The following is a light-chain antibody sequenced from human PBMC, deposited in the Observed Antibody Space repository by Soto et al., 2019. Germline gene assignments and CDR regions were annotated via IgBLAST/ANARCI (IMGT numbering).Light chain of an antibody. CDR2: GAS. CDR1: QTTSSW. Sequence: DIQMTQTPTTMSGAVGRRGTITCRASQTTSSWWAWYQQKTGKAAKFLIDGASSWKSGVPQRFSGSGSGTELTLVISRLQPDDFATYYCQQYNSYSGTXGQGTKVEIK. V-gene: IGKV1-5*01. CDR3: QQYNSYSGT. J-gene: IGKJ1*01.